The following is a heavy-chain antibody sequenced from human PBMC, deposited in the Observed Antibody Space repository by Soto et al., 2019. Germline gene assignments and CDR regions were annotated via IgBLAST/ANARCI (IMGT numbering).Heavy chain of an antibody. D-gene: IGHD3-10*01. J-gene: IGHJ4*02. CDR1: GFTFSSSA. CDR2: VSANGQGI. Sequence: AGGSLRLSCAASGFTFSSSAISWVRQAPGKGLEWVSAVSANGQGIYYADSVRDRFTISRDNSKNTVFLHMDSLSAEDTAVYYCAKDRHYPRDYFHYWGQGTLVTVSS. V-gene: IGHV3-23*01. CDR3: AKDRHYPRDYFHY.